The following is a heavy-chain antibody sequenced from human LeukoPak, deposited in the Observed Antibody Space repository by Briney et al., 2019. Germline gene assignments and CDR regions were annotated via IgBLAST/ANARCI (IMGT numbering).Heavy chain of an antibody. V-gene: IGHV4-4*09. CDR1: GSISGYY. CDR2: IYTSGST. CDR3: ARQKCTSTSCLTKNAFDI. D-gene: IGHD2-2*01. J-gene: IGHJ3*02. Sequence: PSETLSLTCTVSGSISGYYWSWILQPPGKGLEWIGYIYTSGSTNYNPSLESRVTISVDTSKNQFSLDLSSVTAADTAVYYCARQKCTSTSCLTKNAFDIWAQGTMVTVSS.